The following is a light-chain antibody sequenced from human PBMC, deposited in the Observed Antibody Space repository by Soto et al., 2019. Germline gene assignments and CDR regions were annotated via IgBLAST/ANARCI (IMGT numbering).Light chain of an antibody. CDR3: VSYIDSSKTHWV. Sequence: QSVLPQPASVSGSPGQSITISCTGTYSDVGGYNRVSWYQHHPGRGPHMLIFEVLNRPSGISDRFSGSKSGDTASLTISGLQPEDEDDYYCVSYIDSSKTHWVFGGGTKLTVL. J-gene: IGLJ3*02. CDR2: EVL. CDR1: YSDVGGYNR. V-gene: IGLV2-14*01.